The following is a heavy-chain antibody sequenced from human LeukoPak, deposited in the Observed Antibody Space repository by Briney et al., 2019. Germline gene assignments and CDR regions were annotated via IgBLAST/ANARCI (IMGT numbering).Heavy chain of an antibody. V-gene: IGHV4-34*01. D-gene: IGHD6-19*01. CDR1: GGSFSGYY. J-gene: IGHJ4*02. Sequence: SETLSLTCAVYGGSFSGYYWSWIRQPPGKGLEWIGEINHSGSTNYNPSLKSRVTISVDTSKNQFSLKLSSVTAADTAVYYCARRYSSGFRGIDYWGQGTLVTVSS. CDR2: INHSGST. CDR3: ARRYSSGFRGIDY.